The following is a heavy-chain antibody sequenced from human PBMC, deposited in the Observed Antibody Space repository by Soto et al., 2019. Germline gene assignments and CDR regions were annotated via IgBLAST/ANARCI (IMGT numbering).Heavy chain of an antibody. CDR2: ISGSGGST. CDR3: AKDVLQYYDKPYGGFDP. CDR1: GFTFSSYA. V-gene: IGHV3-23*01. Sequence: EVQLLESGGGLVQPGGSLRLSCAASGFTFSSYAMSWVRQAPGKGLEWVSAISGSGGSTYYADSVKGRFTISRDNSKNTLYLQMNSLRAEDTAVYYCAKDVLQYYDKPYGGFDPWGQGTLVTVSS. J-gene: IGHJ5*02. D-gene: IGHD3-22*01.